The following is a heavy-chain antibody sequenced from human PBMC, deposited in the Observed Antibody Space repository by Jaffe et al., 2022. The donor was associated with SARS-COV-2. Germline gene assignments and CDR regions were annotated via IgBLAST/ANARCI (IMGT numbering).Heavy chain of an antibody. CDR3: AKDGPWRWQQGTGFDY. V-gene: IGHV3-30*18. D-gene: IGHD7-27*01. CDR1: GFTFSSYG. CDR2: ISYDGSNK. J-gene: IGHJ4*02. Sequence: QVQLVESGGGVVQPGRSLRLSCAASGFTFSSYGMHWVRQAPGKGLEWVAVISYDGSNKYYADSVKGRFTISRDNSKNTLYLQMNSLRAEDTAVYYCAKDGPWRWQQGTGFDYWGQGTLVTVSS.